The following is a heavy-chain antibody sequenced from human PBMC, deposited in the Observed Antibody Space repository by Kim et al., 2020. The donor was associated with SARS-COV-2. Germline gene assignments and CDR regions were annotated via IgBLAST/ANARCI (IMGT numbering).Heavy chain of an antibody. CDR2: IYYSGST. V-gene: IGHV4-31*03. CDR3: ARGNSSSPHYYYYLGMDV. Sequence: SETLSLTCTVSGGSINSGGYYWSWIRQHPGKGLEWIGNIYYSGSTYYNPSLKSRLIISEDTSENQFSLRLSSVTAADTAVYYCARGNSSSPHYYYYLGMDVWGQGTTVTVSS. CDR1: GGSINSGGYY. J-gene: IGHJ6*02. D-gene: IGHD6-6*01.